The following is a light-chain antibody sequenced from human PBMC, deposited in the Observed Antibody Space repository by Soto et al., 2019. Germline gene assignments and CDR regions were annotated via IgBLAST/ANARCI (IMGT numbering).Light chain of an antibody. CDR1: QSVTNNF. CDR2: GAS. CDR3: QQYGTQLLH. V-gene: IGKV3-20*01. Sequence: IVLTQSPGTLSLSPGERATLSCGASQSVTNNFLAWYQQKPGQAPRLLIYGASSRATGVPDRFSGSGSGTDFTLTISRLEPGDFAGYYCQQYGTQLLHFGPGTKVDIK. J-gene: IGKJ3*01.